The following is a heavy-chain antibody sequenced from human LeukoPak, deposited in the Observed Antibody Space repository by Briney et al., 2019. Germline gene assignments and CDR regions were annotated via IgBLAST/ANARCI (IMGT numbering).Heavy chain of an antibody. Sequence: SETLSLTCTVSDASISNYYWSWIWQPPGKGLEWIGYIYYSGSTNYNPSLKSRVTISVETSKNQFSLKLSSVTAADTAVYYCARVTGYMIEDYFDYWGQGTLVTVSS. D-gene: IGHD3-22*01. V-gene: IGHV4-59*01. CDR2: IYYSGST. J-gene: IGHJ4*02. CDR3: ARVTGYMIEDYFDY. CDR1: DASISNYY.